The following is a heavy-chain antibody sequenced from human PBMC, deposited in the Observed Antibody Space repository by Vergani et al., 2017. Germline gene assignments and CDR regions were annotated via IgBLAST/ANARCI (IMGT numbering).Heavy chain of an antibody. CDR1: GYTFTSYY. Sequence: QVQLVQSGAEVKKPGASVKVSCKVSGYTFTSYYMHWVRQAPGQGLEWMGIINPSGGSTSYAQKFQGRVTMTRDTSTSTVYMELSSLRSEDTAVYYCARVHILTGYYDAFDIWGQGTMVTVSS. D-gene: IGHD3-9*01. J-gene: IGHJ3*02. CDR2: INPSGGST. CDR3: ARVHILTGYYDAFDI. V-gene: IGHV1-46*03.